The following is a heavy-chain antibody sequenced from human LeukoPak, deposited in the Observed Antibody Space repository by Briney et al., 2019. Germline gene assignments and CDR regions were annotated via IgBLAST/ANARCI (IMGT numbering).Heavy chain of an antibody. CDR2: IYYSGST. CDR1: GFTFSSYSMN. CDR3: ARLSHNSTSDLWSGYAHDAFDI. J-gene: IGHJ3*02. V-gene: IGHV4-39*01. D-gene: IGHD3-3*01. Sequence: ESLRLSCAASGFTFSSYSMNWVRQAPGKGLEWIGSIYYSGSTYYNPSLKSRVTISVDTSKNQFSLKLSSVTAADTAVYYCARLSHNSTSDLWSGYAHDAFDIWGQGTMVTVSS.